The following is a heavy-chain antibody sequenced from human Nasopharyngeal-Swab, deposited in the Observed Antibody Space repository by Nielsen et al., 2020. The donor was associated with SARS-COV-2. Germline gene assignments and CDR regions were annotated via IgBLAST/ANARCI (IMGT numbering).Heavy chain of an antibody. Sequence: ASVKVSCKASGYTFTNYYMHWVRQAPGQGLEWMGIISPSGDATGYAQQFQGRVAMTRDTSTSTVYMELCSLRSEDTAVYYCVRDQGAGVAVAGCLDYWGQGTLVTVSS. CDR3: VRDQGAGVAVAGCLDY. J-gene: IGHJ4*02. V-gene: IGHV1-46*01. D-gene: IGHD6-19*01. CDR2: ISPSGDAT. CDR1: GYTFTNYY.